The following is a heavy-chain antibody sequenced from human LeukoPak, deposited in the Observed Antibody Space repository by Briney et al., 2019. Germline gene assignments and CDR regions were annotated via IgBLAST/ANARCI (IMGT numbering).Heavy chain of an antibody. CDR3: ARGTWTWYEVTTEEPNFDY. CDR1: GGTFSSYA. V-gene: IGHV1-69*05. D-gene: IGHD4-17*01. J-gene: IGHJ4*02. Sequence: SVKVSCKASGGTFSSYAISWVRQAPGQGLEWMGRIIPIFGTANYAQKFQGRVTITTDESTSTAYMELSSLRSEDTAVYYCARGTWTWYEVTTEEPNFDYWGQGTLVTVSS. CDR2: IIPIFGTA.